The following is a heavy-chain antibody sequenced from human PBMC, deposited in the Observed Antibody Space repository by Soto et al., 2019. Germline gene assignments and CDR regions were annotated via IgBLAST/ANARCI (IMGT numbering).Heavy chain of an antibody. D-gene: IGHD2-15*01. CDR1: EFAIYNSA. V-gene: IGHV3-23*01. J-gene: IGHJ4*02. CDR2: LRHSAISL. Sequence: GRLLSFSCAAPEFAIYNSAMAWDLQNRRKRLEWVEALRHSAISLSHPDSVKGRFTISRDNSKNTLLLQMDSLRGEDTALYYCPNDARRTGLPGQWSGWGQGT. CDR3: PNDARRTGLPGQWSG.